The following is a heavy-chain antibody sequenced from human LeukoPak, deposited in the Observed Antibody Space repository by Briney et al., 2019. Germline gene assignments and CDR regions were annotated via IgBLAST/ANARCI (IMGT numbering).Heavy chain of an antibody. Sequence: ASVKVPCKVSGYTFTTYGISWVRQAPGQGLEWMGWISTYNGNTNYAQMLQGRVTMTTDASTNTAYMELRSLRSDDTAVYYCARAWEQWPGTTAYFDYWGQGTLVTVSS. D-gene: IGHD6-19*01. J-gene: IGHJ4*02. V-gene: IGHV1-18*04. CDR1: GYTFTTYG. CDR3: ARAWEQWPGTTAYFDY. CDR2: ISTYNGNT.